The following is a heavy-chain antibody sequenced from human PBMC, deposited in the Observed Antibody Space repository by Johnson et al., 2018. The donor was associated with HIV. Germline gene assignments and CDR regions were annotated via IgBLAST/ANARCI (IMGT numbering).Heavy chain of an antibody. Sequence: QVQLVESGGGVVQPGRSLRLSCAASGFAFSSYGMHWVRQAPGKGLEWVAVISYDGSNKYYADSVKGRFTISRDNSKNTLYLQMNSLRAEDTAVYYCARETDYGPPNAFDIWGQGTMVTVSS. D-gene: IGHD4-17*01. V-gene: IGHV3-30*03. CDR1: GFAFSSYG. J-gene: IGHJ3*02. CDR2: ISYDGSNK. CDR3: ARETDYGPPNAFDI.